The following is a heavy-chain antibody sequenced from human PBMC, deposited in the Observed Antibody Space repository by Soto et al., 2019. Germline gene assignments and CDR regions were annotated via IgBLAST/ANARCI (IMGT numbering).Heavy chain of an antibody. D-gene: IGHD2-2*01. CDR3: ARGRHHQGMDV. J-gene: IGHJ6*02. Sequence: LRLSCAASGFTFSSYDMHWVRQATGKGLEWVSAIGTAGDTYYPGSVKGRFTISRENAKNSLYLQMNSLRAGDTAVYYCARGRHHQGMDVWGQGTTVTVSS. V-gene: IGHV3-13*01. CDR2: IGTAGDT. CDR1: GFTFSSYD.